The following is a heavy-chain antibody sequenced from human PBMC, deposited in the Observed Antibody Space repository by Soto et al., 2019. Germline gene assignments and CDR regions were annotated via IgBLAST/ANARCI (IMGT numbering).Heavy chain of an antibody. CDR3: ARGRYDFWSGYRRSYFDY. V-gene: IGHV1-8*01. D-gene: IGHD3-3*01. Sequence: ASVKVSFKASGYSFTSYDINWVRQATGQGLEWMGWMNPNSGNTGYAQKFQGRVTMTRNTSISTAYMELSSLRSEDTAVYYCARGRYDFWSGYRRSYFDYWGQGTLVTVSS. CDR1: GYSFTSYD. J-gene: IGHJ4*02. CDR2: MNPNSGNT.